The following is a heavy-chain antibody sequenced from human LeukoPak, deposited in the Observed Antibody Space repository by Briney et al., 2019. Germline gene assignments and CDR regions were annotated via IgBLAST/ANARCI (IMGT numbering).Heavy chain of an antibody. J-gene: IGHJ6*02. V-gene: IGHV1-3*01. Sequence: ASVKVSCKASGYTFTSYAMHWVRQAPGQRLEWMGWINAGNGNTKYSQKFQGRVTITRDTSASTAYMELSSLRSEDTAVYYCARDGVAVAGATFYYYGMDVWGQGTTVTVSS. D-gene: IGHD6-19*01. CDR1: GYTFTSYA. CDR3: ARDGVAVAGATFYYYGMDV. CDR2: INAGNGNT.